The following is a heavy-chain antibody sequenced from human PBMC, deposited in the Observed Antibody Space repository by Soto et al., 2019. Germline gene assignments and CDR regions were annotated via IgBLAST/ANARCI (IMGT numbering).Heavy chain of an antibody. D-gene: IGHD6-19*01. CDR2: ISGSGGST. CDR1: GFTFSSYV. CDR3: AKFPGIAVAGTLLA. J-gene: IGHJ5*02. V-gene: IGHV3-23*01. Sequence: EVQLLESGGGLVQPGGSLRLSCAASGFTFSSYVMSWVRQAPGKGLEWVSAISGSGGSTYYADSVKGRFTISRDNSKNTLYLQMNSLRAEDTAVYYCAKFPGIAVAGTLLAWGQGTLVTVSS.